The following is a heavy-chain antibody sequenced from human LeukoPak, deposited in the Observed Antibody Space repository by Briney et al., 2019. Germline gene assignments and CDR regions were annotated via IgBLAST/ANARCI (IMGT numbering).Heavy chain of an antibody. CDR2: IYTSGST. CDR3: ARAGAGIAAAGTLAFDI. Sequence: SETLSLTCTVSGGSISSYYWSWLRQHAGKGLEWLGRIYTSGSTNYNPSLKSRVTMSVDTSKNQFSLKLSSVTAADTAVYYCARAGAGIAAAGTLAFDIWGQGTMVTVSS. CDR1: GGSISSYY. D-gene: IGHD6-13*01. J-gene: IGHJ3*02. V-gene: IGHV4-4*07.